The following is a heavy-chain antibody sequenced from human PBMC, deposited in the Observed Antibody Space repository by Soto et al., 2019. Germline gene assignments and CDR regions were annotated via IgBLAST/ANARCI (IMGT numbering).Heavy chain of an antibody. J-gene: IGHJ4*02. CDR2: IYYSGNT. CDR3: AREVVVVPTASRFDY. Sequence: PSGTLSLTCTVSGGSISSGDYYCSWIRQPPGKGLEWIGYIYYSGNTYYNPSLKSRVTISVDTSKNQFSLKLSSVTAADTAVYYCAREVVVVPTASRFDYWGQGTPVTVS. D-gene: IGHD2-2*01. CDR1: GGSISSGDYY. V-gene: IGHV4-30-4*01.